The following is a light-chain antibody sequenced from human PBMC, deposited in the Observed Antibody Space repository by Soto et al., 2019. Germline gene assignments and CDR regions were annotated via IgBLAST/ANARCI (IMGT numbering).Light chain of an antibody. V-gene: IGLV2-14*01. CDR1: SSDVGGYKY. CDR2: EVS. J-gene: IGLJ1*01. CDR3: ISYTSSSPYV. Sequence: QSALTQPASVSGSPGQSITISCTGTSSDVGGYKYVSWYQQHPGKAPKLMIYEVSNRPSGISNRFSGSKSGNTASLTISGLQAEDEAEYYCISYTSSSPYVFGTGTKLTVL.